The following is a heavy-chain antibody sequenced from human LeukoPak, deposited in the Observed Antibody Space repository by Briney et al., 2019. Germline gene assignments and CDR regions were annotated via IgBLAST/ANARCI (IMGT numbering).Heavy chain of an antibody. V-gene: IGHV3-23*01. CDR1: GFTFSSYA. J-gene: IGHJ4*02. CDR3: AKDGPYIVVVPAATEGRPHYFDY. D-gene: IGHD2-2*01. Sequence: PGGSLRLSCAASGFTFSSYAVSWVRQAPGKGLEWVSAISGWGRSTYYADYVKGRFTISRDNSKNTLYLQMNRLRAEDTAVYYCAKDGPYIVVVPAATEGRPHYFDYWGQGTLVTVSS. CDR2: ISGWGRST.